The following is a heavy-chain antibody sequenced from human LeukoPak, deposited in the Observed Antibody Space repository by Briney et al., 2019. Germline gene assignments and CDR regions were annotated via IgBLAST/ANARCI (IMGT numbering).Heavy chain of an antibody. Sequence: QRGGSLRLSCAASGFPFSSYWMSWVRQAPGKGLEWVTTIKQDGSEKYYVDSVKGRFTISRDNAKNSLYLQMNSLRAEDTAVYYCAGTWAKYYFDSWGQGTLVTVSS. J-gene: IGHJ4*02. V-gene: IGHV3-7*05. CDR2: IKQDGSEK. CDR3: AGTWAKYYFDS. CDR1: GFPFSSYW.